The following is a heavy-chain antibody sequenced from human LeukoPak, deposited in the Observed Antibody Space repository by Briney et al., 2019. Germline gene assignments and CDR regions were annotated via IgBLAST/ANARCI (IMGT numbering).Heavy chain of an antibody. CDR1: GYTFTGYY. CDR2: SSPNSGGT. D-gene: IGHD4-23*01. CDR3: ARDNSVEDTAWWFDP. Sequence: GASVKVSCKASGYTFTGYYIHWVRQAPGQGLEWMGWSSPNSGGTNYAQKFQGRVTMTRDMSTSTDYMELSSLRSEDTAVYYCARDNSVEDTAWWFDPWGQGTLVTVSS. J-gene: IGHJ5*02. V-gene: IGHV1-2*02.